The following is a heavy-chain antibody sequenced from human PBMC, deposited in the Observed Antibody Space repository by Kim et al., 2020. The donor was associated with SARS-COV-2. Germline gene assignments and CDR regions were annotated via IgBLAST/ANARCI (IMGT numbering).Heavy chain of an antibody. V-gene: IGHV1-69*01. J-gene: IGHJ5*02. D-gene: IGHD6-19*01. Sequence: YAPKFQGKVTITADDSTSTAYMELSSLRSEDTAVYYCARAGSVAGLGFDPWGQGTLVTVSS. CDR3: ARAGSVAGLGFDP.